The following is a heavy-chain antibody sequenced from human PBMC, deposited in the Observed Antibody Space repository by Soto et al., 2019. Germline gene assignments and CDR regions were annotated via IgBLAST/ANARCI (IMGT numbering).Heavy chain of an antibody. CDR1: GGSFSGYY. Sequence: QVQLQQWGAGLLKPSETLSLTCAVYGGSFSGYYWSWIRQPPGKGLEWIGEINHSGSTNYNPSRKSRVTISVDTSKNQFSLKLSSVTAADTAVYYCARGFPARYGMDVWGQGTTVTVSS. CDR3: ARGFPARYGMDV. V-gene: IGHV4-34*01. J-gene: IGHJ6*02. CDR2: INHSGST.